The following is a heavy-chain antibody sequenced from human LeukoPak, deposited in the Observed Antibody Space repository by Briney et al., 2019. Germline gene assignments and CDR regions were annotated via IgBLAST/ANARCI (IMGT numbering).Heavy chain of an antibody. CDR1: GYTFTSYD. CDR2: ISAYNGNT. J-gene: IGHJ4*02. CDR3: ARDDWLITYYFDY. Sequence: GASVKVSCKASGYTFTSYDINWVRQATGQGLEWMGWISAYNGNTNYAQKLQGRVTMTTDTSTSTAYMELRSLRSDDTAVYYCARDDWLITYYFDYWGQGTLVTVSS. D-gene: IGHD3-9*01. V-gene: IGHV1-18*01.